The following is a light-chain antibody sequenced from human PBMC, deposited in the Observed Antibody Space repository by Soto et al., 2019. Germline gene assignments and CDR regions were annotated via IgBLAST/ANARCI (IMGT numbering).Light chain of an antibody. J-gene: IGKJ2*01. CDR1: QSISTW. CDR2: KAS. Sequence: DIQMTQSPSTLSAFVGDRVTITCRASQSISTWLAWYQQKPGKVPKLLIFKASSLQSGVPSRFSGSGSGTDFTLTISSLQPEDTATYYCQQYDHPPYTFGQGTKLEIK. CDR3: QQYDHPPYT. V-gene: IGKV1-5*03.